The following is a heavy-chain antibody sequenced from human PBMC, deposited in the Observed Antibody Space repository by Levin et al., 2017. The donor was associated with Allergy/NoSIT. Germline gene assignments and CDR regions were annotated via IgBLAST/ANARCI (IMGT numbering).Heavy chain of an antibody. Sequence: PGGSLRLSCKASGSAFLSYAISWVRQAPGQGLEWVGGIIPVIPTPDYAQKFLGRVTIKADESTSTVSMDLRSLTSADTAVYYCARGRGYCRNGVCGSHDHWGQGTLVIVSS. CDR2: IIPVIPTP. V-gene: IGHV1-69*01. CDR3: ARGRGYCRNGVCGSHDH. D-gene: IGHD2-8*01. J-gene: IGHJ4*02. CDR1: GSAFLSYA.